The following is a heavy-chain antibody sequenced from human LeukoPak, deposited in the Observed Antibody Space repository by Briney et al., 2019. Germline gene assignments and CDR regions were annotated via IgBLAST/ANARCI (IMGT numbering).Heavy chain of an antibody. CDR3: ARDKKMASPYYFDC. V-gene: IGHV1-2*02. J-gene: IGHJ4*02. Sequence: ASVKVSCKASGYTFTGYYIHWVRQAPGQGLEWMACINPNSGGTNFAQKFQGRLTMTRDTSISTAYMELSRLRSDDTAVYYCARDKKMASPYYFDCWGQGTLVTVSS. CDR1: GYTFTGYY. CDR2: INPNSGGT. D-gene: IGHD5-24*01.